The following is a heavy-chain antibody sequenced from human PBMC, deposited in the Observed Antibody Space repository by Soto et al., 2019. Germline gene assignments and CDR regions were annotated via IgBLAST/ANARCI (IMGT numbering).Heavy chain of an antibody. V-gene: IGHV3-53*01. CDR3: VQTTGWPGFDF. CDR1: GFTVSSKY. Sequence: EVPLVESGGGLIQPGGSLRLSCAASGFTVSSKYMTWVRQAPGKGLEWVSVIYGGGTTHYADSVKGRFTISRDNSKNTLYLQVNSLRAEDTAVYYCVQTTGWPGFDFWGQGTLVTVSS. D-gene: IGHD6-19*01. CDR2: IYGGGTT. J-gene: IGHJ4*02.